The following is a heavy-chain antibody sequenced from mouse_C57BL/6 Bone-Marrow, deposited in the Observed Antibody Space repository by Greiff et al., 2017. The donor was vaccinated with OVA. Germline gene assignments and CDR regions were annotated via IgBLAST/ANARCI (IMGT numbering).Heavy chain of an antibody. CDR3: ARHFTTVGNYYAMDY. D-gene: IGHD1-1*01. V-gene: IGHV5-6*01. CDR1: GFTFSSYG. CDR2: ISSGGSYP. J-gene: IGHJ4*01. Sequence: EVQRVESGGDLVKPGGSLKLSCAASGFTFSSYGMSWVRQTPDKRLEWVATISSGGSYPYYPDSVKGRFTLSRDNAKNTLYLQMSSLKSEDTAMYYCARHFTTVGNYYAMDYWGQGTSVTVSS.